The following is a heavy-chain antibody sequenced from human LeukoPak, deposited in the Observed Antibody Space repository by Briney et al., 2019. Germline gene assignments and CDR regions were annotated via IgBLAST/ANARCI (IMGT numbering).Heavy chain of an antibody. Sequence: SETLSLTCTVSGGSIHSYWSWIRQPAGKGLEWIGRISGSGTITYNPALQSRLTISIDTSKNQFSLKLMSVTAADTAVYYCSRDSGTTGEVKFDPWGQGTLVTVSS. V-gene: IGHV4-4*07. CDR3: SRDSGTTGEVKFDP. CDR1: GGSIHSY. CDR2: ISGSGTI. D-gene: IGHD3-10*01. J-gene: IGHJ5*02.